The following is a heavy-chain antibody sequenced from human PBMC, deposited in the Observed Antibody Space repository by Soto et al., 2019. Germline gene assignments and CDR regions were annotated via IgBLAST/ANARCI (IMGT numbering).Heavy chain of an antibody. CDR1: GFTFSTYG. V-gene: IGHV3-33*01. J-gene: IGHJ4*02. Sequence: QVQLVESGGGVVQPGRSLRLSCAASGFTFSTYGMHWVRQAPGKGPEWVAVIWSDGSNKYYADSVKGRFTISRDNSEXSXXLQMNSLXVEXTXXXXXXXXXXXGRYFDYWGQGTLVTVSS. CDR2: IWSDGSNK. CDR3: XXXXXXGRYFDY.